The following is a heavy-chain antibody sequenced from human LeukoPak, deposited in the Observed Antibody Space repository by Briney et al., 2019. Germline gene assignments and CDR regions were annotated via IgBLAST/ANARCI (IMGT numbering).Heavy chain of an antibody. J-gene: IGHJ4*02. V-gene: IGHV1-69*01. D-gene: IGHD3-3*01. CDR2: IIPIFGTA. Sequence: SVKVSCKASGGTFSSYAISWVRQAPGQGLEWMGGIIPIFGTANYAQKFQGRVTITADESTSTAYMELRSLRSEDTAVYYCATENYDFWSGYYWGQGTLVTVSS. CDR3: ATENYDFWSGYY. CDR1: GGTFSSYA.